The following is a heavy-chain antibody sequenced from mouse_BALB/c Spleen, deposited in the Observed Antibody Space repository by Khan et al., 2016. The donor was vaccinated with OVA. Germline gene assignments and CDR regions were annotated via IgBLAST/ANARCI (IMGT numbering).Heavy chain of an antibody. CDR2: ISGDSNTI. CDR1: GFTFSSYG. J-gene: IGHJ2*01. V-gene: IGHV5-17*02. Sequence: EVELVQSGGDLVQPGGSRKLSCAASGFTFSSYGMHWVRQAPEKGLEWVAYISGDSNTIYYADTVKGRFTISRDNPSNTLFLQLTSLMSEDTAMYYCATTDFDGYYIDYWGRGTTLTVSS. CDR3: ATTDFDGYYIDY. D-gene: IGHD2-4*01.